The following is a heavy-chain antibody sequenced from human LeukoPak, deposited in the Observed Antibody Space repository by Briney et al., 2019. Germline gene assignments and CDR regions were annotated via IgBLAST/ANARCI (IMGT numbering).Heavy chain of an antibody. CDR3: AQITAKDAFDI. CDR2: IIPIFGTA. CDR1: GGTFSSYA. D-gene: IGHD1-14*01. V-gene: IGHV1-69*05. Sequence: ASVKVSCKASGGTFSSYAISWVRQAPGQGLEWMGGIIPIFGTANYAQKFQGRVTITTDESTSTAYMELSSLRSEDTAVYYCAQITAKDAFDIWGQGAMDTVSS. J-gene: IGHJ3*02.